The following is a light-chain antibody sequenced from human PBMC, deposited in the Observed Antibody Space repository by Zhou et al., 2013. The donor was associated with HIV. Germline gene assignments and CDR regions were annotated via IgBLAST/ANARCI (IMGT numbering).Light chain of an antibody. J-gene: IGKJ1*01. CDR1: QDISSY. V-gene: IGKV1-8*01. Sequence: AIRMTQSPTSFSASTGDRVTITCRATQDISSYVAWYQQELGKAPKLLIYGASTLQSGVPSRFSGSGSGTEFNLTIDCLQSDDFATYYCQLYNSYSQTWTFGQGTKVEIK. CDR3: QLYNSYSQTWT. CDR2: GAS.